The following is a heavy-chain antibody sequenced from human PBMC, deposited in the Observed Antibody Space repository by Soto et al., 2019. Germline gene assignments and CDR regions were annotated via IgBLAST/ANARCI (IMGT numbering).Heavy chain of an antibody. CDR3: ATVGITMIVAGARSFDP. CDR2: FDPEDGET. CDR1: GYTLTELS. V-gene: IGHV1-24*01. J-gene: IGHJ5*02. D-gene: IGHD3-22*01. Sequence: QVQLVQSGAEVKKPGASVKVSCKVSGYTLTELSMHWVRQAPGKGLEWMGGFDPEDGETIYAQKFQGRVTMTEDTSXDXXYMELSSLRSEDTAVYYCATVGITMIVAGARSFDPWGQGTLVTVSS.